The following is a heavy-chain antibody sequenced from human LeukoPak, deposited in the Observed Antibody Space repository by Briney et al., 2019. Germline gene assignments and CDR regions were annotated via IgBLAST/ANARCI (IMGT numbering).Heavy chain of an antibody. J-gene: IGHJ4*02. Sequence: GESLKISCKVSGYTFTTYWIGWVRQMPGKGLEWMGIIYPADSDTRYSPSFQGQVTISADKSISTAYLQWSSLKASDTAMYYCARHHPGHGGNSGDYWGQGTLVTISS. CDR2: IYPADSDT. V-gene: IGHV5-51*01. D-gene: IGHD4-23*01. CDR1: GYTFTTYW. CDR3: ARHHPGHGGNSGDY.